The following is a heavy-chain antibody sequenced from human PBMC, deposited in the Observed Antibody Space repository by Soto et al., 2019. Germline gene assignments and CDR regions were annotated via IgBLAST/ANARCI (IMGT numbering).Heavy chain of an antibody. D-gene: IGHD7-27*01. Sequence: PSETLSLTCTVSGGSISSGDYYWTWIRQPPGKGLEWIGFLSYSGSTYYNPSLKSRVTMSVDTSKNQFSLKLISVTAADTAVYYCARATGDSDYWGQGTLVTVSS. CDR1: GGSISSGDYY. V-gene: IGHV4-30-4*01. CDR2: LSYSGST. CDR3: ARATGDSDY. J-gene: IGHJ4*02.